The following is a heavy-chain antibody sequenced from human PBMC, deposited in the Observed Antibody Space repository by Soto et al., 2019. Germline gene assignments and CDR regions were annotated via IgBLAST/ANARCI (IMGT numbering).Heavy chain of an antibody. J-gene: IGHJ3*02. V-gene: IGHV1-18*01. CDR1: GYTFTSYG. Sequence: ASVKVSCKASGYTFTSYGISWVRQAPGQGLEWMGWISAYNGNTNYAQKLQGRVTMTTDTSTSTAYMELRSLRSDDTAVYYCARPFKSLLWFGELLCGGHAFDIWGQGTMVTVSS. CDR3: ARPFKSLLWFGELLCGGHAFDI. CDR2: ISAYNGNT. D-gene: IGHD3-10*01.